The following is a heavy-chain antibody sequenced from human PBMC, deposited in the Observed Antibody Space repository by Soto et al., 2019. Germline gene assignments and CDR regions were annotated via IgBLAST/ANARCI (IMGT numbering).Heavy chain of an antibody. D-gene: IGHD2-2*01. Sequence: SETLSLTCTVSGGSISSSSYYWGWIRQPPGKGLEWIGRIYYSGSTYYNPSLKSRVTISVDTSKNQFSLKRSSVTAADTAVYYCARQKYQLLYNWFDPWGQGTLVTVSS. V-gene: IGHV4-39*01. CDR3: ARQKYQLLYNWFDP. J-gene: IGHJ5*02. CDR2: IYYSGST. CDR1: GGSISSSSYY.